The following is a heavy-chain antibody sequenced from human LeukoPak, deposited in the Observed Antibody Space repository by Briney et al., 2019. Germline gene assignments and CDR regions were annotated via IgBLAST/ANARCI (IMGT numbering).Heavy chain of an antibody. V-gene: IGHV4-34*01. CDR3: ARGPFMVVVPAANNWFDP. CDR2: INHSGST. D-gene: IGHD2-2*01. Sequence: PSETLSLTCAVYGGSFSGYYWSWIRQPPGKGLEWIGEINHSGSTNYNPSLKSRVTISVDTSKNQFSLKLSSVTAADTAVCYCARGPFMVVVPAANNWFDPWGQGTLVTVPS. CDR1: GGSFSGYY. J-gene: IGHJ5*02.